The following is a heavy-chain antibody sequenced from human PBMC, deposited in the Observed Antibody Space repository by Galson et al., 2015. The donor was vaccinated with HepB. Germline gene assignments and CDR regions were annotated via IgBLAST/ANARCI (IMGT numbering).Heavy chain of an antibody. CDR2: ISYDGSNK. CDR1: GFTFSSYG. D-gene: IGHD6-6*01. V-gene: IGHV3-30*03. Sequence: SLRLSCAASGFTFSSYGMHWVRQAPGKGLEWVAVISYDGSNKYYADSVKGRFTISRDNSKNTLYLQMNSLRAEDTAVYYCVTDLRIAARGWVDYWGQGTLVTVSS. J-gene: IGHJ4*02. CDR3: VTDLRIAARGWVDY.